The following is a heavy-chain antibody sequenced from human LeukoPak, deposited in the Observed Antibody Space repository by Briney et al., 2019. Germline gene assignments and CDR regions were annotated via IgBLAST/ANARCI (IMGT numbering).Heavy chain of an antibody. D-gene: IGHD4-11*01. CDR1: GYTFTSYG. Sequence: GASVTVSCTASGYTFTSYGISWVRQAPGQGLEWMGWISPYNGNTNNAHKLKGRATMNTNTSTPTAYMAMNSLPSDAAAGYLVARVYRQAHDFDYWGQGTLVTVSS. V-gene: IGHV1-18*01. J-gene: IGHJ4*02. CDR3: ARVYRQAHDFDY. CDR2: ISPYNGNT.